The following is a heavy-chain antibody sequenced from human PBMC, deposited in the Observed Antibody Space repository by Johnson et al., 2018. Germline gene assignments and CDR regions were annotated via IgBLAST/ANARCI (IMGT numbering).Heavy chain of an antibody. Sequence: VQLVESGGGLVKPGGSLRLSCVGSGFSFSGYSMDWVRQAPGKGLEWVSSISGSSNYIYYADSVKGRITISRDNAKNSLYLQMNSRRAEDTAVYYCAREGAYSRSEADTFDIWGQGTMVIVSS. D-gene: IGHD6-6*01. V-gene: IGHV3-21*01. CDR3: AREGAYSRSEADTFDI. J-gene: IGHJ3*02. CDR1: GFSFSGYS. CDR2: ISGSSNYI.